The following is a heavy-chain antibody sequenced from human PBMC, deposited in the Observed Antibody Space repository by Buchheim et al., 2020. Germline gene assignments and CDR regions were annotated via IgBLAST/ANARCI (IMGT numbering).Heavy chain of an antibody. V-gene: IGHV4-30-4*01. CDR1: GXSISFAYYY. CDR2: IYYSGST. J-gene: IGHJ5*02. Sequence: QVQLQESGPGLVKPSLTLSLTCTVSGXSISFAYYYWLWIRQPPGKGLEWIGYIYYSGSTYYNPSLKSRVTISGYTSQKPFFLKLSSVTAADTAVYYCARTHYYGSGSYLGNWFDPWGQGTL. D-gene: IGHD3-10*01. CDR3: ARTHYYGSGSYLGNWFDP.